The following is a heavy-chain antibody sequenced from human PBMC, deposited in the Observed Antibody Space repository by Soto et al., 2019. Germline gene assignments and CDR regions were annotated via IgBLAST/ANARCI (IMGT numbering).Heavy chain of an antibody. CDR2: ISGSGGST. J-gene: IGHJ4*02. CDR3: ATTLPSSNLGY. Sequence: GGSLRLSCAASGFTFSSYAMSWVRQAPGKGLEWVSAISGSGGSTYYADSVKGRFTIFRDNSKNTLYLQMNSLRAEDTAVYYCATTLPSSNLGYWGQGTLVTVSS. CDR1: GFTFSSYA. V-gene: IGHV3-23*01. D-gene: IGHD6-6*01.